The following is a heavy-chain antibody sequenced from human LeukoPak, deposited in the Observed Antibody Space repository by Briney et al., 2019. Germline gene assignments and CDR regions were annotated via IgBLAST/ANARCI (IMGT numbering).Heavy chain of an antibody. CDR1: GFTVSTNH. Sequence: GGSLRLSCAVSGFTVSTNHMSWVHQAPGKGLEWVSVIYNDANTYYADSVKGRFTISRDNSKNTVFLQMNSLRVEDTAVYYCARDREVVNAKAQMDVWGKGTTVTVSS. CDR2: IYNDANT. V-gene: IGHV3-53*01. D-gene: IGHD3-22*01. J-gene: IGHJ6*04. CDR3: ARDREVVNAKAQMDV.